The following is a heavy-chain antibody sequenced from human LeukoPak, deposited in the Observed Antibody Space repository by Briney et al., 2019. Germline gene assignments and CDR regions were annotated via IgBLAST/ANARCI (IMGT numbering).Heavy chain of an antibody. J-gene: IGHJ4*02. V-gene: IGHV1-2*02. CDR3: ARVHCSSTSCYPLYYFDY. D-gene: IGHD2-2*01. Sequence: ASVKVSCKASGYTFTGYYMHWVRQAPGQGLEWMGWINPNSGGTNYAQKFQGRVTMTRDTSISTAYMELSRLRSDDTAVYYCARVHCSSTSCYPLYYFDYWGQGTLVTVSS. CDR1: GYTFTGYY. CDR2: INPNSGGT.